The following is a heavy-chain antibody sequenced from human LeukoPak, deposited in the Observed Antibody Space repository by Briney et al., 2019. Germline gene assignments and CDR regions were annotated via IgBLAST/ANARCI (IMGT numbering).Heavy chain of an antibody. Sequence: PSQTLSLTCTVSGGSISSGGYYWSWIRQPPGKGLEWIGYIYYSGSTNYNPSLKSRVTISVDTSKNQFSLKLSSVTAADTAVYYCAREEVGGLDYWGQGTLVTVSS. J-gene: IGHJ4*02. V-gene: IGHV4-61*08. CDR3: AREEVGGLDY. D-gene: IGHD3-16*01. CDR2: IYYSGST. CDR1: GGSISSGGYY.